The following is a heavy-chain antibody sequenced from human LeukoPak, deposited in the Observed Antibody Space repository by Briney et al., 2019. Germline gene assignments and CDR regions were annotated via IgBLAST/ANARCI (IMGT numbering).Heavy chain of an antibody. D-gene: IGHD3-22*01. CDR3: ARASSYYDSSGYYYPGAFDI. V-gene: IGHV4-4*07. CDR2: IYTSGST. CDR1: GGSISSYY. Sequence: SETLSLTCTVSGGSISSYYWSWIRQPAGKGLEWIGRIYTSGSTNYNPSLKSRVTISVDTSKNQFSLKLSSVTAADTAVYYCARASSYYDSSGYYYPGAFDIWGQGTMVTVSS. J-gene: IGHJ3*02.